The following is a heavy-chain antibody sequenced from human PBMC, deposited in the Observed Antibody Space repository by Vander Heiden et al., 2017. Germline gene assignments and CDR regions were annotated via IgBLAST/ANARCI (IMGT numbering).Heavy chain of an antibody. CDR2: IWYDGSNK. CDR1: GFTFSSYG. D-gene: IGHD5-18*01. J-gene: IGHJ6*02. V-gene: IGHV3-33*01. CDR3: ARKNTARGHYYYGMDV. Sequence: QVQLVESGGGVVQPGRSLRLSCAASGFTFSSYGMHWVRQAPGKGLEWVAVIWYDGSNKYYADSVKGRFTISRDNSKNTLYLQMNSLRAEDTAVYYCARKNTARGHYYYGMDVWGQGTTVTVSS.